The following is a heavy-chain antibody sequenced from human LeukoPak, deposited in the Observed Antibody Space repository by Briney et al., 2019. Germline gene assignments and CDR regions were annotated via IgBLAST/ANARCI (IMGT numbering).Heavy chain of an antibody. CDR2: IYYSGST. V-gene: IGHV4-59*08. CDR1: GGSISSYY. J-gene: IGHJ4*02. CDR3: ARYKFGYYGSGSNTQDEFDY. D-gene: IGHD3-10*01. Sequence: PSETLSLTCTVSGGSISSYYWSWIRQPPGKGLEWIGYIYYSGSTNYNPSLKSRVTISVDTSKNQFSLKLSSVTAADTAVYYCARYKFGYYGSGSNTQDEFDYWGQGTLVTVSS.